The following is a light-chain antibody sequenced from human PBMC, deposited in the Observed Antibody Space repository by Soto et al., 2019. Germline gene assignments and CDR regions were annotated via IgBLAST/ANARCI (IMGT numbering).Light chain of an antibody. V-gene: IGKV3-15*01. CDR2: GAS. Sequence: EIVMTQSPATLSVSPGERATLSCRASQRVSNNLAWYQQKPGLAPRLLIYGASTRATGIPARFSGSGSGTEFTLTISSLQSEDFAVYFCQQYDNSPRTFGQGTKVEIK. CDR3: QQYDNSPRT. J-gene: IGKJ1*01. CDR1: QRVSNN.